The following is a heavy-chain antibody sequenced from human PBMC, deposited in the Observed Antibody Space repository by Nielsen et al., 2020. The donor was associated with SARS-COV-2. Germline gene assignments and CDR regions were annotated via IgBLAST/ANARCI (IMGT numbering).Heavy chain of an antibody. D-gene: IGHD4-17*01. CDR1: GYSFTSYW. V-gene: IGHV5-51*01. CDR2: IYPGDSDT. J-gene: IGHJ2*01. CDR3: ARLPPGWTVTTAWYFDL. Sequence: GESLKISCKGSGYSFTSYWIGWVRQMPGKGLEWMGIIYPGDSDTRYSPSFQGQVTISADKSISTAYLQWSSLKASDTAMYYCARLPPGWTVTTAWYFDLWGRGTLVTVSS.